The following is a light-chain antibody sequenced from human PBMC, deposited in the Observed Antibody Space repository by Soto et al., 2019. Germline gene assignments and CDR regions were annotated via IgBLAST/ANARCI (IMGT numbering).Light chain of an antibody. CDR1: QSLLHSNGYNY. CDR2: LGS. V-gene: IGKV2-28*01. J-gene: IGKJ5*01. Sequence: DIVMTHSPLSLSVTPGEPASISCRSSQSLLHSNGYNYLDWYLQKPGQSPQLLIYLGSNRASGVPDRFSGSGSGTDFTLKISRVEAEDVGVYYCMQALQTPSTFGQGTRLEIK. CDR3: MQALQTPST.